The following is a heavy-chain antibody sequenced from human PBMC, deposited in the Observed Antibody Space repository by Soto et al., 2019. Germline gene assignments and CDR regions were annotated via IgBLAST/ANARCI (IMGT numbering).Heavy chain of an antibody. CDR3: TTEWSYYDSSGYYQNWFVP. CDR2: IYYSGST. Sequence: SETLSLTCTVSGGSISSSSYYWGWIRQPPGKGLEWIGSIYYSGSTYYNPSLKSRVTISVDTSKNQFSLKLSSVTAADTAVYYCTTEWSYYDSSGYYQNWFVPWGQGTLLTVSS. CDR1: GGSISSSSYY. J-gene: IGHJ5*01. D-gene: IGHD3-22*01. V-gene: IGHV4-39*01.